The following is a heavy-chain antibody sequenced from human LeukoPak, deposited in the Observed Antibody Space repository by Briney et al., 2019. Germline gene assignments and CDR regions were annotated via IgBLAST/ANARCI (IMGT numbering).Heavy chain of an antibody. CDR3: ATLPYYYDSSGSYYFDY. D-gene: IGHD3-22*01. J-gene: IGHJ4*02. CDR1: GFAFNTYS. V-gene: IGHV3-21*01. Sequence: GESLRLSCAASGFAFNTYSMNWVRQAPGKGLEWVSFMFSSSTYIYYTDSVKGRFTIYRDNARNSLYLQMNSLRVEDTAVYYCATLPYYYDSSGSYYFDYWGQGTLVTVSS. CDR2: MFSSSTYI.